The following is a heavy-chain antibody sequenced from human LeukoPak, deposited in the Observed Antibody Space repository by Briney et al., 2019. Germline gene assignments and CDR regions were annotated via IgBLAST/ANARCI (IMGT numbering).Heavy chain of an antibody. CDR1: GFTFSGFW. J-gene: IGHJ4*02. D-gene: IGHD2-2*01. Sequence: GGSLRLSCAVSGFTFSGFWMSWSRQAPGKGLEWVASINSDGSEGYYADVVKGRFTISRDNAKNSLYLQINSLRAEDTAVYYCAKLPDFDYWGQGTLVTVSS. V-gene: IGHV3-7*03. CDR3: AKLPDFDY. CDR2: INSDGSEG.